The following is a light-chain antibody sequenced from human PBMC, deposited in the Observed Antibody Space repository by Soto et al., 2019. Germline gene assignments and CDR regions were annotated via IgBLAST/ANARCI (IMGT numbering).Light chain of an antibody. CDR3: SSYTSSSTLN. CDR1: SSDVGAYNY. CDR2: DVS. Sequence: QSALTQPASVSGSPGQSITISCTGTSSDVGAYNYVSWYQQHPGKAPKLMIYDVSNRPSGVSNRFSGSKSGNTASLTISGLQAEDEADYYCSSYTSSSTLNFGGGTQLTVL. J-gene: IGLJ2*01. V-gene: IGLV2-14*03.